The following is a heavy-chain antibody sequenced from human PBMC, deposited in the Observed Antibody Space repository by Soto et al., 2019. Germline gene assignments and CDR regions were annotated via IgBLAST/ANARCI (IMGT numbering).Heavy chain of an antibody. CDR3: ARVVHDGPGSYFDF. CDR2: IHQSGSS. D-gene: IGHD3-22*01. J-gene: IGHJ4*02. V-gene: IGHV4-38-2*02. Sequence: SETLSLTFCVPDHLISSDHYWAWIRQPPGKGLEWIGSIHQSGSSYKNPSLKGRLTISVDTSKNQFSLKLSSVAAADTAVYYFARVVHDGPGSYFDFWGQGSLVTVSS. CDR1: DHLISSDHY.